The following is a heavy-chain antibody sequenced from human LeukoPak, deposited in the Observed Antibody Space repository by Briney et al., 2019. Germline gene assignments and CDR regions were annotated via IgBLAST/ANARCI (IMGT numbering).Heavy chain of an antibody. J-gene: IGHJ4*02. V-gene: IGHV3-21*01. CDR1: GFTFSSYA. CDR2: ISSSSSYI. D-gene: IGHD4-17*01. Sequence: PGGSLRLSCAASGFTFSSYAMSWVRQAPGKGLEWVSSISSSSSYIYYADSVKGRFTISRDNAKNSLYLQMNSLRAEDTAVYYCARPDYGDFSHPYYFDYWGQGTLVTVSS. CDR3: ARPDYGDFSHPYYFDY.